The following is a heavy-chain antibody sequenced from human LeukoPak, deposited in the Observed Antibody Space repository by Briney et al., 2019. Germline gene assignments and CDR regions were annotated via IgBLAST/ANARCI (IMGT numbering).Heavy chain of an antibody. V-gene: IGHV1-8*01. Sequence: ASVKVSCKASGYTFTTYDIKWVRQATGQGLEWMGWMNPNSGNTGYAQKFQGRVTMTRNTSISTAFMELSGLRSEDTAVYFCARRNTAMVAGLDYWGQGSLVTVSS. CDR3: ARRNTAMVAGLDY. CDR1: GYTFTTYD. D-gene: IGHD5-18*01. J-gene: IGHJ4*02. CDR2: MNPNSGNT.